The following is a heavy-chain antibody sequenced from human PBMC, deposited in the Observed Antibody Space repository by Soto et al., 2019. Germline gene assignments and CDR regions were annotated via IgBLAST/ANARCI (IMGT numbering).Heavy chain of an antibody. CDR2: ISSDNGNT. CDR3: ARCIQQDYYYGMDV. D-gene: IGHD5-18*01. Sequence: QAQLVQSGAEVKKPGASVKVSCKASGYTFYSHSISWVRQAPGHGLEWMGRISSDNGNTRSAQKFRGRVTMTTDTSTSTVYMELRNLRSDDTAVYYCARCIQQDYYYGMDVWGQGTTCTVSS. J-gene: IGHJ6*02. V-gene: IGHV1-18*01. CDR1: GYTFYSHS.